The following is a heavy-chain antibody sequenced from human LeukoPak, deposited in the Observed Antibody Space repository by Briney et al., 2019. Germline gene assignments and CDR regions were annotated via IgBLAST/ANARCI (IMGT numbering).Heavy chain of an antibody. D-gene: IGHD3-16*01. CDR2: IIGSGDTT. J-gene: IGHJ4*02. CDR3: AKVTGGDMITYGGLDY. V-gene: IGHV3-23*01. Sequence: GGSLRLSCAASGFTFSGYAMSWVRQAPGKGLEWVSAIIGSGDTTYYAASVKGRLTISRDNPKNTLYLQMNSLRAEDTAVYYCAKVTGGDMITYGGLDYWGQGTLVTVSS. CDR1: GFTFSGYA.